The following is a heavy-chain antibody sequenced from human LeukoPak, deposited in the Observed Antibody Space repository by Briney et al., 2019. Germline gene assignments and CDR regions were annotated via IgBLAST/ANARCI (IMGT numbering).Heavy chain of an antibody. CDR1: GYTFTSYG. V-gene: IGHV1-18*01. D-gene: IGHD3-22*01. CDR2: ISAYNGNT. Sequence: ASVKVSCKASGYTFTSYGISWVRQAPGQGREWMGWISAYNGNTNYAQKLQGRVTMTTDTSTSTAYMELRSLRSDDTAVYYCARRSRATYYYDSGGYYYEGFDDAFDIWGQGTMVTVSS. J-gene: IGHJ3*02. CDR3: ARRSRATYYYDSGGYYYEGFDDAFDI.